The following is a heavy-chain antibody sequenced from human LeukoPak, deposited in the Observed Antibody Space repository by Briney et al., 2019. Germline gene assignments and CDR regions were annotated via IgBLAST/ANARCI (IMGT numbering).Heavy chain of an antibody. CDR2: IYYSGST. Sequence: SETLSLTCTVSGGSISSYYWSWIRQPPGKGLEWIGYIYYSGSTNYNPSLKSRVTISVDTSKNQFSLKLSSVTAADTAVYYCAQIPAAIQGYYYYYMDVWGKGTTVTVSS. J-gene: IGHJ6*03. D-gene: IGHD2-2*02. V-gene: IGHV4-59*01. CDR1: GGSISSYY. CDR3: AQIPAAIQGYYYYYMDV.